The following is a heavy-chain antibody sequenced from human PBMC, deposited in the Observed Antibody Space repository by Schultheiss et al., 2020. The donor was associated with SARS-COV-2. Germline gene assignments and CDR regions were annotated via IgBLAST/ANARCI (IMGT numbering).Heavy chain of an antibody. CDR1: GFTFSDYY. Sequence: GGSLRLSCAASGFTFSDYYMSWIRQAPGKGLEWASYISSSSSYTNYADSVKGRFTISRDNAKNSLYLQMNSLRAEDTAVYYCASSMGRSAPDYWGQGTLVTVSS. CDR2: ISSSSSYT. D-gene: IGHD3-10*01. J-gene: IGHJ4*02. V-gene: IGHV3-11*06. CDR3: ASSMGRSAPDY.